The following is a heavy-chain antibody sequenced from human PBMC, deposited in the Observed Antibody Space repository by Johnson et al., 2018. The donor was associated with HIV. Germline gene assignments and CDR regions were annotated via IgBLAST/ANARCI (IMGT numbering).Heavy chain of an antibody. CDR2: ISWISGTI. J-gene: IGHJ3*02. CDR3: AKDLRLSSGQWLVQGGAFDI. V-gene: IGHV3-9*01. CDR1: GFTVSSNY. D-gene: IGHD6-19*01. Sequence: QLVESGGGLIQPGGSLRLSCAASGFTVSSNYMNWVRHAPGKGLEWVSGISWISGTIGYADSVKGRFTISRDNAKKSLYLQMDSLRAEDTALYYCAKDLRLSSGQWLVQGGAFDIWGQGTMVTVSS.